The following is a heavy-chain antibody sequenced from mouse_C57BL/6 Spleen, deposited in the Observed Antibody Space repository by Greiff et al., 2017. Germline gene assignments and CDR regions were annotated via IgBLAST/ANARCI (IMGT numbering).Heavy chain of an antibody. V-gene: IGHV1-15*01. J-gene: IGHJ4*01. D-gene: IGHD2-4*01. Sequence: QVQLKESGAELVRPGASVTLSCKASGYTFTDYEMHWVKQTPVHGLEWIGAIDPETGGTAYNQKFKGKAILTADKSSSTAYMELRSLTSEDSAVYYCSSYDYDGYAMDYWGQGTSVTVSS. CDR3: SSYDYDGYAMDY. CDR1: GYTFTDYE. CDR2: IDPETGGT.